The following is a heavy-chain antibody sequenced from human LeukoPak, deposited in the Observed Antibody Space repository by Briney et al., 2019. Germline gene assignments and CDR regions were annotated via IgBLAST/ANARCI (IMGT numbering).Heavy chain of an antibody. CDR3: ASQALGIAVAGPRADY. D-gene: IGHD6-19*01. V-gene: IGHV3-30-3*01. CDR2: ILYDGSNE. Sequence: GGSLGHSCAASGFTFSTSAMHWVPPAPGKGLGWVAVILYDGSNEYYADSVKGRFTISRDNSKNTLYLQMNSLRAEDTAVYYCASQALGIAVAGPRADYWGQGTLVTVSS. CDR1: GFTFSTSA. J-gene: IGHJ4*02.